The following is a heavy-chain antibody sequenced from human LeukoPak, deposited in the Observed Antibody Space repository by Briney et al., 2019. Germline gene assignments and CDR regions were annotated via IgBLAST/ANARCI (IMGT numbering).Heavy chain of an antibody. Sequence: SETLSLTCAVSGYSIRSGDYWGWIRQSPGKGLEWIGSIYHSGSTHYNPSLKSRVTISVDTSKNQFSLMLSSMTAADTAVYYCARNRSVTTTPGFDHWGQGTLVTVSS. CDR2: IYHSGST. CDR3: ARNRSVTTTPGFDH. D-gene: IGHD4-17*01. CDR1: GYSIRSGDY. V-gene: IGHV4-38-2*01. J-gene: IGHJ4*02.